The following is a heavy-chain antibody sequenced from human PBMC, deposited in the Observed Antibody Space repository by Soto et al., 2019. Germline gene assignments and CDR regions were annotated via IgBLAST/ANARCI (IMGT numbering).Heavy chain of an antibody. CDR2: ISGSGGST. V-gene: IGHV3-23*01. Sequence: GGSLRLSCAASGFTFSSYAMRWVRQAPGKGLEWVAVISGSGGSTYYADSVKGRFTTSRDNSKNTLYLQMNSLRAEDTAVYYCAKLCSSTSCYTDYWGQETLVTVSS. CDR3: AKLCSSTSCYTDY. CDR1: GFTFSSYA. D-gene: IGHD2-2*02. J-gene: IGHJ4*02.